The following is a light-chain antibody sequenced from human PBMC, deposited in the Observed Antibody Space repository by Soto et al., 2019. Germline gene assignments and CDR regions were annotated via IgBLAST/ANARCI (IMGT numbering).Light chain of an antibody. CDR2: DAS. J-gene: IGKJ2*01. Sequence: EIVLTQSPATLSLSPGESVTLSCGASQSLSSRYLAWYQQKPGLAPRLLIFDASNRATGIPDRFSGGGSGTDFTLTISRLEPEDFEVYFCQQYHLSPYTFGQGTKLESK. CDR3: QQYHLSPYT. CDR1: QSLSSRY. V-gene: IGKV3D-20*01.